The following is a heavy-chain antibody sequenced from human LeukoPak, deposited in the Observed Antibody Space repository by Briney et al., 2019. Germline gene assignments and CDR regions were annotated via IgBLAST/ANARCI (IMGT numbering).Heavy chain of an antibody. D-gene: IGHD1-26*01. J-gene: IGHJ5*02. V-gene: IGHV4-39*07. CDR3: ARDVRSGSYLGA. Sequence: KPSETLSLTCTVSGGSISSTDYYWGWVRQTPGKGLEWIGSISYRGSTYYNPSLKSRVTISLDTSKNQFSLTVTSVTAADTAVYYCARDVRSGSYLGAWGQGTLVTVSS. CDR1: GGSISSTDYY. CDR2: ISYRGST.